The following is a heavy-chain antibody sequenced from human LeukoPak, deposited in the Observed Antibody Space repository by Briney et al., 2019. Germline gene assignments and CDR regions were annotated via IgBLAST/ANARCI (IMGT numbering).Heavy chain of an antibody. D-gene: IGHD3-22*01. CDR2: ISGSGGST. J-gene: IGHJ4*02. CDR3: AKLDYYDSSGYFDY. V-gene: IGHV3-23*01. Sequence: GGSLRLSCAASGFTFTTYAMSWVRQAPGRGLEWVSGISGSGGSTYYADSVKGRFTISRDNSKNTLYLQMNSLRAEDTAVYYCAKLDYYDSSGYFDYWGQGTLVTVSS. CDR1: GFTFTTYA.